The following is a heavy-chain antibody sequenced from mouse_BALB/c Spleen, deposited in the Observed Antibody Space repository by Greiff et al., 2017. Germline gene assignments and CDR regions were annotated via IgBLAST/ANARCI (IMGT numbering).Heavy chain of an antibody. V-gene: IGHV5-6-4*01. J-gene: IGHJ2*01. CDR3: TREPY. Sequence: EVQVVESGGGLVKPGGSLKLSCAASGFTFSSYTMSWVRQTPEKRLEWVATISSGGSYTYYPDSVKGRFTISRDNAKNTLYLQMSSLKSEDTAMYYCTREPYWGQGTTLTVSS. CDR1: GFTFSSYT. CDR2: ISSGGSYT.